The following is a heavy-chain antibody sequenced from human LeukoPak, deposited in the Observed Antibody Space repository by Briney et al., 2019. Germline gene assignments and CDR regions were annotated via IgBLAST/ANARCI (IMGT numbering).Heavy chain of an antibody. CDR2: IYYRGST. J-gene: IGHJ6*03. Sequence: SETLSLTCTVSGGSISSSSYYWGWIRQPPGKGLEWIGSIYYRGSTYYNPSLKSRVTMSVDTSKNQFSLKLSSVTAADTAVYYCARAVGSGSFQTYYYYMDVWGKGTTVTISS. CDR1: GGSISSSSYY. V-gene: IGHV4-39*07. D-gene: IGHD3-10*01. CDR3: ARAVGSGSFQTYYYYMDV.